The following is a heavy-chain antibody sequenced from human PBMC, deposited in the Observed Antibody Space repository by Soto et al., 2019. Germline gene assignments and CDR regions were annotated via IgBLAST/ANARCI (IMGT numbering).Heavy chain of an antibody. J-gene: IGHJ4*02. CDR3: ARLLIVVPAAIQDYCTNGVCYDD. CDR2: INPNSGGT. V-gene: IGHV1-2*02. D-gene: IGHD2-8*01. Sequence: RASVKVSCKASGYTFTGYYMHWVRQAPGQGLEWMGWINPNSGGTNYAQKFQGRVTMTRDTSISTAYMELSRLRSDDTAVYYCARLLIVVPAAIQDYCTNGVCYDDWGQGTLVTVSS. CDR1: GYTFTGYY.